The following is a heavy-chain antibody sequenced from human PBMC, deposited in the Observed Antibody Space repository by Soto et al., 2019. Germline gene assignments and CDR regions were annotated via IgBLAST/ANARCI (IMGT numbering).Heavy chain of an antibody. Sequence: EVQLLESGGGLVQPGGSLRLSCAASGFTFSTYAMSWVRQAPGKGLEWVSTISGSTDTTYYVDSVKGRLTISRDSTRNTLYLQMNSRRAADAAVYYCAKTHGYPYYFDYWGQGTLVTVSS. J-gene: IGHJ4*02. V-gene: IGHV3-23*01. CDR3: AKTHGYPYYFDY. CDR2: ISGSTDTT. CDR1: GFTFSTYA. D-gene: IGHD5-12*01.